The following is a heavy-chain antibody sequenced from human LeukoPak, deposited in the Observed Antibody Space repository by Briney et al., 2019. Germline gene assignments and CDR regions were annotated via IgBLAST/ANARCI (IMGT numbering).Heavy chain of an antibody. CDR3: ARTTEAHSWRTRYYDYYMDV. J-gene: IGHJ6*03. CDR1: GGSISSSSYY. D-gene: IGHD6-13*01. CDR2: IYYSGST. V-gene: IGHV4-39*07. Sequence: SETLSLTCTVSGGSISSSSYYWGWIRQPPGKGLEWIGSIYYSGSTYYNPSLKSRVTMSLDTSKNQFSLKLSSVTAADTAVYYCARTTEAHSWRTRYYDYYMDVWGKGTTVTVSS.